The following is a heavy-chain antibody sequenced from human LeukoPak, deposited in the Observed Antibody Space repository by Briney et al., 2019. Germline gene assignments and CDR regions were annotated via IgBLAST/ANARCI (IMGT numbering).Heavy chain of an antibody. V-gene: IGHV3-30*18. CDR3: AKTSWRKQWLVYNFDY. Sequence: PGGSLRLSCAASGFTFSSYGMHWVRQAPGKGLEWVAVISYDGSNKYYADSVKGRFTISRDNSKNTLYLQMNSLRAEDTAVYYCAKTSWRKQWLVYNFDYWGQGTLVTVSS. CDR2: ISYDGSNK. J-gene: IGHJ4*02. CDR1: GFTFSSYG. D-gene: IGHD6-19*01.